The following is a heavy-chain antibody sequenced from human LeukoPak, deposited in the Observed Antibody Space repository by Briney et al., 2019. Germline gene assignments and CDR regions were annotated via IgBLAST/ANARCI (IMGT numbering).Heavy chain of an antibody. Sequence: LSLTCAVYGGSFSGYYWSWIRQPPGKGLEWIGEINHSGSTNYNPSLKSRVTISVDTSKNQFSLKLSSVTAADTAVYYCARGPRGSIAAAGTFFDYWGQGTLVTVSS. CDR3: ARGPRGSIAAAGTFFDY. CDR2: INHSGST. D-gene: IGHD6-13*01. V-gene: IGHV4-34*01. J-gene: IGHJ4*02. CDR1: GGSFSGYY.